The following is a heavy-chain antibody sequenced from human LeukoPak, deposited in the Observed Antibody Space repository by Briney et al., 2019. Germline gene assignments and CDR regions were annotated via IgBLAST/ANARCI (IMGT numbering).Heavy chain of an antibody. V-gene: IGHV5-51*01. J-gene: IGHJ4*02. D-gene: IGHD6-13*01. CDR1: GYIFANYW. CDR3: ARRVLNSAPAADC. CDR2: IFPGDSDT. Sequence: GESLKISCKGSGYIFANYWIGWVRQMPGKGLEWMGIIFPGDSDTRYSPSFQGQVSISVDKSISTAYLQWSSLKASDTAIYYCARRVLNSAPAADCWGQGTLVTVSS.